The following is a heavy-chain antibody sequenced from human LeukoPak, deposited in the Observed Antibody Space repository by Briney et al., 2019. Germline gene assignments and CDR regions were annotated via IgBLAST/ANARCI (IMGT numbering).Heavy chain of an antibody. CDR1: GGSISSSIYY. V-gene: IGHV4-39*07. J-gene: IGHJ4*02. CDR2: IYYSGST. Sequence: SETLSLTCTVSGGSISSSIYYWGWIRQPPGKGLEWIGSIYYSGSTYYNSSLGSRVTISVDTSKNQFSLKLSSVTAADTAVYYCASLSRPGYCSSTSCYGWGQGTLVTVSS. D-gene: IGHD2-2*01. CDR3: ASLSRPGYCSSTSCYG.